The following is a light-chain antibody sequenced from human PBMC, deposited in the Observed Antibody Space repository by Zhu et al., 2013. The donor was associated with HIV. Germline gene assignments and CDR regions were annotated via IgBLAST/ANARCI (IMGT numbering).Light chain of an antibody. J-gene: IGKJ1*01. CDR1: QGIRND. CDR3: LQDYLTLCT. V-gene: IGKV1-6*01. Sequence: AIQMTQSPSSLSASVGDRVTITCRASQGIRNDLAWYQQKPGEAPKLLIYAASSLQSGVPSRFSGAVDLAQISLSPSAACSLKILLTYYCLQDYLTLCTFGQGTKVETK. CDR2: AAS.